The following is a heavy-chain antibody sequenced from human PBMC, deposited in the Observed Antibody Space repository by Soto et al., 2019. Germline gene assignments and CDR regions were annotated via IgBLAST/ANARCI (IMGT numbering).Heavy chain of an antibody. CDR1: GFTFSTYA. CDR2: ISGSAGST. Sequence: EVQVLESGGGLVQPGGSLRLSCAASGFTFSTYAMSWVRQAPGKGLEWVSSISGSAGSTYYAESVKGRFTVSRDNSKDTLYLQMNSVRAEDTAVYYCAKDAGLYCTSASCSACPFLDYWGQGTLFTVS. D-gene: IGHD2-2*01. CDR3: AKDAGLYCTSASCSACPFLDY. J-gene: IGHJ4*02. V-gene: IGHV3-23*01.